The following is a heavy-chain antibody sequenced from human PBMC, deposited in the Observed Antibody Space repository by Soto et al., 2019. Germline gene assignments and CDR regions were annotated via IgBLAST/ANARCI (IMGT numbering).Heavy chain of an antibody. Sequence: GGSLRLSCAASGFTFSSYAMSWVRQAPGKGLKWVSAISGRGGSTYYADSVKGRFTISRDNSKNTMYLQMNSLGAEDTAVYYCARGDDSNDGCWFDPWGQGTLVTVSS. V-gene: IGHV3-23*01. J-gene: IGHJ5*02. CDR3: ARGDDSNDGCWFDP. CDR1: GFTFSSYA. CDR2: ISGRGGST. D-gene: IGHD1-1*01.